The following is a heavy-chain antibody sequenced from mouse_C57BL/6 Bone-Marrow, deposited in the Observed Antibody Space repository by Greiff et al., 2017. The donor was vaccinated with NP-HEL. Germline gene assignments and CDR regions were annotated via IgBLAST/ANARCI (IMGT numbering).Heavy chain of an antibody. V-gene: IGHV5-16*01. CDR2: INYDGSST. J-gene: IGHJ1*03. CDR3: ARDTAHWYFDV. Sequence: EVHLVESEGGLVQPGSSLKLSCTASGFTFSDYYMAWVRQVPEKGLEWVANINYDGSSTYYLDSLKSRFIISRDNAKNILYLQMNSLKSEDTATYYCARDTAHWYFDVWGTGTTVTVSS. D-gene: IGHD1-2*01. CDR1: GFTFSDYY.